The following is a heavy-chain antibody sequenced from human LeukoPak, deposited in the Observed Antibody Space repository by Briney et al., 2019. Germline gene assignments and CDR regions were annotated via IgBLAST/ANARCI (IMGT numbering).Heavy chain of an antibody. CDR3: ASAHVWGRTRCYFDY. Sequence: HPGGSLRLSCAASGFTFSSYWMSWVRQAPGKGLERVANIKQDGSEKYYVDSVKGRFTISRDNAKNSLYLQMNSLRAEDTAVYYCASAHVWGRTRCYFDYWGQGTLVTVSS. V-gene: IGHV3-7*01. J-gene: IGHJ4*02. CDR2: IKQDGSEK. CDR1: GFTFSSYW. D-gene: IGHD3-16*01.